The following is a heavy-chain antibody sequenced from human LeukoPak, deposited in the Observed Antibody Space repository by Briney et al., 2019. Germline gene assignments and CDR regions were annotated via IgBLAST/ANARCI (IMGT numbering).Heavy chain of an antibody. CDR1: GGSMSSSNW. CDR2: IYHSGST. D-gene: IGHD6-6*01. Sequence: SGTLSLTCAVSGGSMSSSNWWSWVRQPPGKGLEWIGEIYHSGSTNYNPSLKSRVTRSVDKSKNQFSLKLSSVTAADTAVYYCARGGAARLHFQNWGQGTLVTVPS. J-gene: IGHJ1*01. CDR3: ARGGAARLHFQN. V-gene: IGHV4-4*02.